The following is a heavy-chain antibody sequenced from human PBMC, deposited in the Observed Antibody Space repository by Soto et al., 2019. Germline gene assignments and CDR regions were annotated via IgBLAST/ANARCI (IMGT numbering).Heavy chain of an antibody. CDR3: RYDQMLGNSFDP. D-gene: IGHD2-2*01. CDR2: ISASGTGT. J-gene: IGHJ5*02. V-gene: IGHV3-23*01. Sequence: EVQLLESGGGLVQPGGSLRLSCAASLFTFSSYAMSLVRQAPGEGLEWVSAISASGTGTYYADSVKGLFTISRDNSKNTLYLQMNSLIDEDTAVYSWRYDQMLGNSFDPWGQGTLVTVSS. CDR1: LFTFSSYA.